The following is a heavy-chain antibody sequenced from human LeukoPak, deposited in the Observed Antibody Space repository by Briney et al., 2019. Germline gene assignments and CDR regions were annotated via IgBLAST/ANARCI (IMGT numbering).Heavy chain of an antibody. CDR2: INSEGSST. J-gene: IGHJ4*02. CDR3: ASRDQSCSGSRCYPIDY. D-gene: IGHD2-15*01. V-gene: IGHV3-74*01. Sequence: PGGSLRLSCAASGFTFSRYWMHWVRQAPGKGLVWVSRINSEGSSTSYADSVKGRFTISRDNAKNTLYLQMNSLRAEDTAVYYCASRDQSCSGSRCYPIDYWGQGTLVTVSS. CDR1: GFTFSRYW.